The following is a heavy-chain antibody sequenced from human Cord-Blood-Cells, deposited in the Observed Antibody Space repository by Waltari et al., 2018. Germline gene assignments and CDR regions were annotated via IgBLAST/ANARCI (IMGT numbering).Heavy chain of an antibody. CDR3: AREGNYYDILTGYIYYYYYGMDV. D-gene: IGHD3-9*01. Sequence: EVQLVESGGGLVKPGGSLRLSCAASGFTFSSYSMNWVRQAPGKGQEWVSFISSSSIYIYYADSVKGRFTISRDNAKNSLYLQMNSLRAEDTAVYYCAREGNYYDILTGYIYYYYYGMDVWGQGTTVTVSS. CDR1: GFTFSSYS. V-gene: IGHV3-21*01. J-gene: IGHJ6*02. CDR2: ISSSSIYI.